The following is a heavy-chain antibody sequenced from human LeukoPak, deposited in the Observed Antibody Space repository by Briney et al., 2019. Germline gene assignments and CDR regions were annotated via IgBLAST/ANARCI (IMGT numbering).Heavy chain of an antibody. CDR2: IYTSGST. V-gene: IGHV4-61*05. CDR1: GGSISSSSYY. CDR3: ARADYRGLHYFDY. Sequence: SETLSLTCTVSGGSISSSSYYWGWIRQPPGKGLEWIGRIYTSGSTNYNPSLKSRVTMSVDTSKNQFSLKLSSVTAADTAVYYCARADYRGLHYFDYWGQGTLVTVSS. D-gene: IGHD2-21*02. J-gene: IGHJ4*02.